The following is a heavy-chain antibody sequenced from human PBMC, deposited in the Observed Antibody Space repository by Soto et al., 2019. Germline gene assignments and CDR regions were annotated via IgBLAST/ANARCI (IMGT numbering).Heavy chain of an antibody. CDR3: ARADYCVDRVYFDY. CDR2: IYYSGST. CDR1: GGSISSGDYY. V-gene: IGHV4-30-4*01. D-gene: IGHD4-17*01. Sequence: SETLSLTCTVSGGSISSGDYYWSWIRQPPGKGVEWIGYIYYSGSTYYNPYLKSRVTISVDTSKNQFSLKLSSVTAADTAVYYCARADYCVDRVYFDYWGQGTLVTVSS. J-gene: IGHJ4*02.